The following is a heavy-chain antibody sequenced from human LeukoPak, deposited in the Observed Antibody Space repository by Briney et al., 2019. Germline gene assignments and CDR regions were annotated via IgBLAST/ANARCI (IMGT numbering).Heavy chain of an antibody. Sequence: SVKVSCKASGGTFSSYAISWVRQAPGQGLEWMGGIIPIFGTANYAQKFQGRVTITTDESTSTAYMELSSLRSEDTAVYYCAREGYYYDSSGQYSYYFDYWGQGTLVTVSS. D-gene: IGHD3-22*01. CDR1: GGTFSSYA. CDR2: IIPIFGTA. CDR3: AREGYYYDSSGQYSYYFDY. J-gene: IGHJ4*02. V-gene: IGHV1-69*05.